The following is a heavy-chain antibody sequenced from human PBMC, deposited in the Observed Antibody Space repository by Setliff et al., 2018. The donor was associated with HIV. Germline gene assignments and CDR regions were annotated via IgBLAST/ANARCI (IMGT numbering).Heavy chain of an antibody. Sequence: ASVKVSCKASGYAFTTYVMSWVRQAPGQGLEWMGWISGYSGYTDYAQNLQGRVTMTTDTSTSTVYMELSRLISDDTAVYYCVRDRTHQNWGSRGYYYMDVWGKGTTVTVSS. CDR2: ISGYSGYT. V-gene: IGHV1-18*01. D-gene: IGHD7-27*01. CDR1: GYAFTTYV. J-gene: IGHJ6*03. CDR3: VRDRTHQNWGSRGYYYMDV.